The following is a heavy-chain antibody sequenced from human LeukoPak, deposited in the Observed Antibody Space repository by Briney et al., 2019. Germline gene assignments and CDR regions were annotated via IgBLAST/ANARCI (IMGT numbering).Heavy chain of an antibody. D-gene: IGHD6-19*01. J-gene: IGHJ4*02. Sequence: GGSLRLSCAASGFTFSSYGMSWVRQAPGKGLEWVSAISGSGGSTYYADSVKGRFTISRDNSKNSLYLQMNSLRAEDTAFYYCARDPGDILVAGTFDYWGQRTLVTVSS. CDR2: ISGSGGST. CDR1: GFTFSSYG. V-gene: IGHV3-23*01. CDR3: ARDPGDILVAGTFDY.